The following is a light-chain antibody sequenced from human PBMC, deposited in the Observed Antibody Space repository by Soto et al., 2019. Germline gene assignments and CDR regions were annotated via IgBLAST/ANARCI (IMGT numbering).Light chain of an antibody. Sequence: QSALTQPPSASGSPGQSVTISCTGTSSDVGGYNYVSWYQQHPGKAPKLMIYEVTKRPSGVPDRFSGSRSGNTASLTVSGLQAEDEADYYCSSYTRQSTYVFGTGTQLTVL. CDR3: SSYTRQSTYV. CDR2: EVT. V-gene: IGLV2-8*01. CDR1: SSDVGGYNY. J-gene: IGLJ1*01.